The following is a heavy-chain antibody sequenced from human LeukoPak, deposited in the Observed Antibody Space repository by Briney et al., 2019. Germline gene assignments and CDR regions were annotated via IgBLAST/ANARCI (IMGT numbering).Heavy chain of an antibody. Sequence: ASVKVSCTASGYTFTRFHIHWVRQAPGQGLEWMGIIHPSSGGATSAQKFQGRLTMTRDTSTSTVYMELSSLRSEDTAVYYCARDSDASSLADPWGQGTLVTVSS. CDR3: ARDSDASSLADP. V-gene: IGHV1-46*01. J-gene: IGHJ5*02. CDR1: GYTFTRFH. D-gene: IGHD6-6*01. CDR2: IHPSSGGA.